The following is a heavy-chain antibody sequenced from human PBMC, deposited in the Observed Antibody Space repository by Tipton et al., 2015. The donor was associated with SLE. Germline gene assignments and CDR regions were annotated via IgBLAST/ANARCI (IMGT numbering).Heavy chain of an antibody. CDR2: IKQDGSEI. CDR1: GFTFSTYA. V-gene: IGHV3-7*01. J-gene: IGHJ4*02. CDR3: SNWEESNK. D-gene: IGHD1-26*01. Sequence: SLRLSCAASGFTFSTYAMNWVRQAPGKGLEWVANIKQDGSEIYYVDSVKGRFTISRDNAKNSLYLQMDSLRAEDTAVYYCSNWEESNKWGQGTLVTVSS.